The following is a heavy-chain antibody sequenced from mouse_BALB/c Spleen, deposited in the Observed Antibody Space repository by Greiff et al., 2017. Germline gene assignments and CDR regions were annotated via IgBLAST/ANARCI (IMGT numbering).Heavy chain of an antibody. CDR2: ISTYYGDA. Sequence: QVQLQQSGAELVRPGVSVKISCKGSGYTFTDYAMHWVKQSHAKSLEWIGVISTYYGDASYNQKFKGKATMTVDKSSSTAYMELARLTSEDSAIYYCARCEYYFDYWGQGTTLTVSS. CDR3: ARCEYYFDY. V-gene: IGHV1S137*01. J-gene: IGHJ2*01. CDR1: GYTFTDYA.